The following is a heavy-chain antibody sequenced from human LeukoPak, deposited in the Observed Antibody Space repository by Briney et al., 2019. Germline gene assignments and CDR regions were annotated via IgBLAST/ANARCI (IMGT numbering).Heavy chain of an antibody. CDR1: GGSVSSGSYF. CDR2: IYYSGST. J-gene: IGHJ4*02. V-gene: IGHV4-61*01. D-gene: IGHD4-23*01. CDR3: ARDYGGTY. Sequence: SETLSLTCTVSGGSVSSGSYFWSWIRQPPGKGLEWIGYIYYSGSTNYDPSLKSRVTISVDTSKNQFSLKLSSVTAADTAVYYCARDYGGTYWGQGTLVTVSS.